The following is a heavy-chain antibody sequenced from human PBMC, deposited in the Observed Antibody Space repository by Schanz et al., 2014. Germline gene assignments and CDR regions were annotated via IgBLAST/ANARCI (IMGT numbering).Heavy chain of an antibody. CDR1: GGTFSSYT. V-gene: IGHV1-18*01. CDR2: INGYNGHT. D-gene: IGHD6-19*01. Sequence: QLQLVQSGAEVKKPGSSVKVSCKLSGGTFSSYTISWMRQAPGQGLEWMGWINGYNGHTLYAQKFQGRVTMTTDTSTSTSYMELTSLRFDDTAVYYCARLSVAGRPHVNYWYFDLWGRGTLVTVSS. J-gene: IGHJ2*01. CDR3: ARLSVAGRPHVNYWYFDL.